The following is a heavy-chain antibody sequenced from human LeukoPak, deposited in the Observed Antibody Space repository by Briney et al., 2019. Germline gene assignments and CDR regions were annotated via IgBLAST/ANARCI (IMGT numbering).Heavy chain of an antibody. CDR1: GFTFSNYG. CDR2: ISYDGSNK. Sequence: GGSLRLSCAASGFTFSNYGMHWVRQAPGKGLEWVAVISYDGSNKYYADSVKGRFTISRDNSKNTVYLQMNSLKTEDTALYYCSTDSLVQNYWGQGTLVTVSS. CDR3: STDSLVQNY. D-gene: IGHD2-8*02. J-gene: IGHJ4*02. V-gene: IGHV3-30*03.